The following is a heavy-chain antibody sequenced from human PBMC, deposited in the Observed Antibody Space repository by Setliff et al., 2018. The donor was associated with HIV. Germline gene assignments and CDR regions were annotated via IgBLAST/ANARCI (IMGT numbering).Heavy chain of an antibody. J-gene: IGHJ4*02. V-gene: IGHV4-4*02. D-gene: IGHD5-12*01. CDR2: ISPTGNT. CDR1: GGSIGGTHY. CDR3: AKSSPSIGYISDH. Sequence: SETLSLTCAVSGGSIGGTHYWHWVRQPPGRGLEWIGYISPTGNTNYNPSLKSRVTISTDTSKNQFSLNVRSVTAADTAVYFCAKSSPSIGYISDHWGQGTLVTVSS.